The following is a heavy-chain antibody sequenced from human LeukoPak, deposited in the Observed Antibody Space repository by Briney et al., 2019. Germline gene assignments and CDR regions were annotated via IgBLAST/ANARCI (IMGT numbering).Heavy chain of an antibody. D-gene: IGHD5-18*01. CDR2: IYHSGST. V-gene: IGHV4-38-2*02. J-gene: IGHJ4*02. CDR1: GYSISSGYY. Sequence: PSETLSLTCTVSGYSISSGYYWGWIRQPPGKGLEWIGSIYHSGSTYYNPSLKSRVTISVDTSKNQFSLKLSSVTAADTAVYYCARVPSWIQLWSNYYFDYWGQGTLVTVSS. CDR3: ARVPSWIQLWSNYYFDY.